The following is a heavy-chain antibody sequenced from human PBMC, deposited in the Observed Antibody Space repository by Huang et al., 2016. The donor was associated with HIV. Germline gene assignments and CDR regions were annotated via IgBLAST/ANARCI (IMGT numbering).Heavy chain of an antibody. D-gene: IGHD1-26*01. CDR2: ISDTSRYK. J-gene: IGHJ4*02. Sequence: DVQLVESGGGLVKPGGSLRLSCEDVGASFSSSSMSWVSYISDTSRYKYNVDSVKGRGTISRDNTKSAMYLQMGSRRVEDTGIYFCGREGVIVGRSYSVESNSWGQGTLVTDSS. CDR3: GREGVIVGRSYSVESNS. CDR1: GASFSSSS. V-gene: IGHV3-21*02.